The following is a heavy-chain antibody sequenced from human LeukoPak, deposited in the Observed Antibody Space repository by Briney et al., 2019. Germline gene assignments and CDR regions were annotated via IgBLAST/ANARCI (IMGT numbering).Heavy chain of an antibody. CDR2: TNSDGMSA. CDR1: GFTFSNYC. J-gene: IGHJ4*02. Sequence: PSGSLRLSCAAYGFTFSNYCMQWVRPAPGEGLVWVSRTNSDGMSATYADSGKGRITIARDNAKNTLYLQMNSLRADDTALYHCVREKRLYYYDSSGLDSWGQGTVLSVPS. D-gene: IGHD3-22*01. V-gene: IGHV3-74*01. CDR3: VREKRLYYYDSSGLDS.